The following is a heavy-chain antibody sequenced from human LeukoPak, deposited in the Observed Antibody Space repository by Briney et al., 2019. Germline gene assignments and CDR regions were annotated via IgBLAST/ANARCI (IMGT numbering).Heavy chain of an antibody. CDR2: IYYSGTT. CDR1: GGSISSASYY. CDR3: ARHHNGGTHPLDH. Sequence: SQTLSLTCTVSGGSISSASYYWSWIRQPPGKGLEWIAYIYYSGTTNYNPSLKSRVTISVDTSKNQFSLKLSSVTAADTAVYYCARHHNGGTHPLDHWGQGTLVTVSS. J-gene: IGHJ4*02. D-gene: IGHD4-23*01. V-gene: IGHV4-61*01.